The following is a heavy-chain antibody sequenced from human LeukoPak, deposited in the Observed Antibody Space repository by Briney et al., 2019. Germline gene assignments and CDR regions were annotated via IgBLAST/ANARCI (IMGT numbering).Heavy chain of an antibody. CDR3: ARGQSSHRVRWLLLNWFDP. J-gene: IGHJ5*02. CDR2: MYYSGST. Sequence: PSETLSLTCTVSGGSIMSSSYYWGWIRRPPGKGLEWIGSMYYSGSTYYKPSLKSRVTMSADTSKNQFSLKLSSVTAADTAVYYCARGQSSHRVRWLLLNWFDPWGQGTLVTVSS. D-gene: IGHD4-23*01. CDR1: GGSIMSSSYY. V-gene: IGHV4-39*01.